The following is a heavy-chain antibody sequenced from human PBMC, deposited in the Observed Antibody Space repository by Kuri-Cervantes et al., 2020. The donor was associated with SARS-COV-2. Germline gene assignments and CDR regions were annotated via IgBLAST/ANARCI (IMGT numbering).Heavy chain of an antibody. CDR2: ISSTSSYI. CDR3: ARDCSSPYKYYYYYYMDV. D-gene: IGHD6-13*01. V-gene: IGHV3-21*01. J-gene: IGHJ6*03. CDR1: GFTFSSYS. Sequence: GESLTISCAASGFTFSSYSMNWVRQAPGKGLEWVSSISSTSSYIYYADSVKGRFTISRDNAKNSLYLQMNSLRAEDTAVYYCARDCSSPYKYYYYYYMDVWGKGTTVTVSS.